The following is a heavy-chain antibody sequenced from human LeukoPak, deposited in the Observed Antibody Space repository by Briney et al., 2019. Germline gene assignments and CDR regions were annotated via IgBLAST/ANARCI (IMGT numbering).Heavy chain of an antibody. D-gene: IGHD2-21*02. V-gene: IGHV1-18*01. Sequence: ASVKVSCKASGYTFTSYGIGWVRQAPGQGLEWMGWISAYNGNTNYAQKLQGRVTMTTDTSTSTAYMELRSLRSDDTAVYYCARVLVAYCGGDCYSDAFDIWGQGTMVTVSS. CDR2: ISAYNGNT. CDR1: GYTFTSYG. J-gene: IGHJ3*02. CDR3: ARVLVAYCGGDCYSDAFDI.